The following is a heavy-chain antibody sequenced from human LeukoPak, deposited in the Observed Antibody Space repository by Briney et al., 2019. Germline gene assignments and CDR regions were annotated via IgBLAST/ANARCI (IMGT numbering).Heavy chain of an antibody. J-gene: IGHJ6*03. Sequence: SETLPLTCAVSGVSISSNYWWTWVRQPPGKGLEWIGEIYHSGSTNYSPSLKSRVTISVDKSKNQFSLMLSSVTAADTAVYYCARAVGSGSFQTYYYYMDVWGKGTTVTISS. CDR1: GVSISSNYW. D-gene: IGHD3-10*01. CDR2: IYHSGST. CDR3: ARAVGSGSFQTYYYYMDV. V-gene: IGHV4-4*02.